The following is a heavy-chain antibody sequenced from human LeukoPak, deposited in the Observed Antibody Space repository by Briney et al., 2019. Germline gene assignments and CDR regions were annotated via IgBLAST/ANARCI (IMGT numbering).Heavy chain of an antibody. J-gene: IGHJ5*02. CDR3: SRALGTTWGSHRLDH. V-gene: IGHV3-72*01. D-gene: IGHD7-27*01. CDR1: GFSFSDHY. Sequence: PGGSLRLSCETSGFSFSDHYMDWVRQAPGRGLEWVGRIRNRADSQTTEYAASVNGRFTISRDNSMNSLYLQMNNLKTDDTAVYYCSRALGTTWGSHRLDHWGQGILVTVSS. CDR2: IRNRADSQTT.